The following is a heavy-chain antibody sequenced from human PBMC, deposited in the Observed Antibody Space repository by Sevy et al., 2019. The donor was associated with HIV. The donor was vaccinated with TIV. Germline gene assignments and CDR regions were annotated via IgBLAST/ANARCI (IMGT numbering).Heavy chain of an antibody. CDR2: ISFNGGNK. Sequence: GGSLRLSCAASGFPFTTYAVHWVRQAPGKGLEWLAVISFNGGNKFYADSVKGRFTISRDNSKNTLYLQMNSLRAEDTAVYYCAKSPYSSGWTSFDYWGQGTLVTVSS. J-gene: IGHJ4*02. D-gene: IGHD6-19*01. CDR3: AKSPYSSGWTSFDY. V-gene: IGHV3-30-3*02. CDR1: GFPFTTYA.